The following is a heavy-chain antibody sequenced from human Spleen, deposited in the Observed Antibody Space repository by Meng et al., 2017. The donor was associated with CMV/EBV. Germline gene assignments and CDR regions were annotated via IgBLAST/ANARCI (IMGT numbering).Heavy chain of an antibody. J-gene: IGHJ6*02. CDR3: ARDLGSSSYYYYGMDV. CDR1: GFIFSDYY. CDR2: VTGSGGST. V-gene: IGHV3-11*04. Sequence: GESLKISCAASGFIFSDYYMSWIRQAPGKGLEWVSAVTGSGGSTYYADSVKGRFTISRDNAKNSLYLQMNSLRAEDTAVYYCARDLGSSSYYYYGMDVWGQGTTVTVSS. D-gene: IGHD6-6*01.